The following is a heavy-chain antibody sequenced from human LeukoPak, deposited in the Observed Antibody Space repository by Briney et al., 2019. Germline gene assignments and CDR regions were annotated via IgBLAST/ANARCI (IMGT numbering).Heavy chain of an antibody. D-gene: IGHD6-19*01. CDR2: ISGSGGST. CDR1: GFTFSIYA. CDR3: AKDRQWLVRRGNSFDY. V-gene: IGHV3-23*01. Sequence: GGSLRLSCAASGFTFSIYAMSWVRQAPGKGLECISGSGGSTYYADSVKGRFTISRDNSKNTLYLQMNSLRTEDTAVYYCAKDRQWLVRRGNSFDYWGQGTLVTVSS. J-gene: IGHJ4*02.